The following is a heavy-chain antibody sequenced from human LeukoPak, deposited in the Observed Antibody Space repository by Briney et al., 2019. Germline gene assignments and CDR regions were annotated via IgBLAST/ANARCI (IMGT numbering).Heavy chain of an antibody. Sequence: GGSLRISCAASGFTFSSYAMSWVRQAPGKGLEWVSAISGSGGSTYYADSVKGRFTISRDNAKNSLYLQMNSLRAEDTAVYYCARIGYCSSTSCYPNDYWGQGTLVTVSS. D-gene: IGHD2-2*01. V-gene: IGHV3-23*01. CDR2: ISGSGGST. CDR1: GFTFSSYA. J-gene: IGHJ4*02. CDR3: ARIGYCSSTSCYPNDY.